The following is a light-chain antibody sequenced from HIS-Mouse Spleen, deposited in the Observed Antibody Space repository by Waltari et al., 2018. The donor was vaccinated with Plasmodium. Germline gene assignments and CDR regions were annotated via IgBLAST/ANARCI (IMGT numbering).Light chain of an antibody. CDR2: AAS. CDR1: QGISSW. CDR3: QQANSFPWT. V-gene: IGKV1-12*01. Sequence: DSQMTQLPSFVSALGRAKSTITGRASQGISSWLAWYQQKPGKVPKLLIYAASSLQRGVPSRFSGSGSGTDFTLTISSLQPEDFATYYCQQANSFPWTFGQGTKVEIK. J-gene: IGKJ1*01.